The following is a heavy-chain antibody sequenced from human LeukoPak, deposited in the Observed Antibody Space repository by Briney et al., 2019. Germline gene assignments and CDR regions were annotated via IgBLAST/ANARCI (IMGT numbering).Heavy chain of an antibody. D-gene: IGHD3-10*01. J-gene: IGHJ4*02. V-gene: IGHV4-59*01. CDR1: AGSISTYY. Sequence: SETLSLPCTVSAGSISTYYWGWIRQPPAKGLEWIGSIYYSASTNYNPSLKSRVTISVDTSKNQFSLKLSSVTAADTAVYYCAREIAGYYYGSGSYYYYFDYWGQGTLVTVSS. CDR3: AREIAGYYYGSGSYYYYFDY. CDR2: IYYSAST.